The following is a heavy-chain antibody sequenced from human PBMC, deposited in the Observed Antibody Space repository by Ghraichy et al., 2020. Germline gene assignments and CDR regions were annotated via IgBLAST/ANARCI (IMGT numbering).Heavy chain of an antibody. CDR2: IYYSGST. Sequence: HTLSLTCTVSGGSISSYYWSWIRQPPGKGLEWIGYIYYSGSTNYNPSLKSRVTISVDTSKNQFSLKLSSVTAADTAVYYCARGQSSSWAYYYYYMDVWGKGTTVTVSS. D-gene: IGHD6-13*01. V-gene: IGHV4-59*01. CDR1: GGSISSYY. J-gene: IGHJ6*03. CDR3: ARGQSSSWAYYYYYMDV.